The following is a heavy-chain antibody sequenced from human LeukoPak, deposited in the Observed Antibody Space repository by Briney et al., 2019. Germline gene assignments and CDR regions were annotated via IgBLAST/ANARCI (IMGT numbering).Heavy chain of an antibody. V-gene: IGHV1-18*01. D-gene: IGHD5/OR15-5a*01. Sequence: ASVKVSCKASGYTFTNYGLSWVRQAPGQGLEWMGWISAYNGNTNYAQNLQGRVTMTRDMSTSTVYMELSSLRSEDTAVYYCARDVYRFDPWGQGTLVTVSS. CDR2: ISAYNGNT. J-gene: IGHJ5*02. CDR3: ARDVYRFDP. CDR1: GYTFTNYG.